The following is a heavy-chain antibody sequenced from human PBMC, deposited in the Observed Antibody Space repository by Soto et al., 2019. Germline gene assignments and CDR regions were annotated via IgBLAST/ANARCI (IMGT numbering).Heavy chain of an antibody. CDR3: AHSDGGYEIIYFDF. CDR2: IYYNDDR. Sequence: SGPTLVNPTQTLTLTCSFXXFSLSSTGVAVGWIRQTPGGALEWLTLIYYNDDRRFSPSLKTRLTITGDTSKNQVVLSLTNVDPGDTATYFCAHSDGGYEIIYFDFWGQGIQVTVSS. J-gene: IGHJ4*02. D-gene: IGHD5-12*01. V-gene: IGHV2-5*01. CDR1: XFSLSSTGVA.